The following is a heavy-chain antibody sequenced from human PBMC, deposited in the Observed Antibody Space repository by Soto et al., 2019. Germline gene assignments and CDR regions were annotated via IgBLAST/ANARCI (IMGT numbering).Heavy chain of an antibody. CDR1: GGSISSYY. CDR2: IYTSGST. J-gene: IGHJ6*02. V-gene: IGHV4-4*07. Sequence: QVQLQESGPGLVKPSETLSLTCTVSGGSISSYYWSWIRQPAGKGLEWIGRIYTSGSTNYNPSLKSRVNMSVDTSKNHFSLKLSSVTAADTAVYYCARVRIAARTGAYGMDVWGQGTTVTVSS. D-gene: IGHD6-6*01. CDR3: ARVRIAARTGAYGMDV.